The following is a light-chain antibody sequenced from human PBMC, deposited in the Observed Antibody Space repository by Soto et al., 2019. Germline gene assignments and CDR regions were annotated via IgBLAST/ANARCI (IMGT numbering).Light chain of an antibody. CDR3: QQYNNWWT. J-gene: IGKJ1*01. Sequence: EIIMTQSPVTLSVSPGERATLSCRASQSVSSNLAWYQQKPGQAPSLLIYGAFTRATGVPARFTGSGSGTEFTLTISSLQFDDSAVYYCQQYNNWWTFGQGTKVDIK. V-gene: IGKV3-15*01. CDR1: QSVSSN. CDR2: GAF.